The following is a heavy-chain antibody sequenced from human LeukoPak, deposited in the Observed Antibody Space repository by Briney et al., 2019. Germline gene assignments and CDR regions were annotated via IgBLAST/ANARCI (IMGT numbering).Heavy chain of an antibody. CDR2: INHSGST. J-gene: IGHJ4*02. V-gene: IGHV4-34*01. CDR1: GGSFIRCY. CDR3: ARGRRGYSSSWYDY. D-gene: IGHD6-13*01. Sequence: PSETLSLTCAVYGGSFIRCYWSWIRPPPGKGLEWIGEINHSGSTNYNPSLKSRVTISADMSKNQFSLKLSSVTAADTAVYYCARGRRGYSSSWYDYWGQGTLVTVSS.